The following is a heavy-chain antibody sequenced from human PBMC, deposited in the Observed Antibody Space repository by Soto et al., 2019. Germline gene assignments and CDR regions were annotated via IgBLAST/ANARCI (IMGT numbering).Heavy chain of an antibody. CDR3: ARVWNDAGLFDY. V-gene: IGHV4-30-4*01. D-gene: IGHD1-1*01. Sequence: SETLSLTCTVSGGSISSGDYYWSWIRQPPGKGLEWIGYIYYSGSTYYNPSLKSRVTISVDTSKNQFSLKLSSVTAADTAVYYCARVWNDAGLFDYWGQGTLVTVSS. J-gene: IGHJ4*02. CDR2: IYYSGST. CDR1: GGSISSGDYY.